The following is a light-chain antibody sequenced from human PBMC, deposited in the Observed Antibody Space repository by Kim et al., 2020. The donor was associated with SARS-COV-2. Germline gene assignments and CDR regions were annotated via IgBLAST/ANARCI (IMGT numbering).Light chain of an antibody. CDR1: NIGSKS. V-gene: IGLV3-21*04. J-gene: IGLJ2*01. CDR3: QVWDSSSDHVV. CDR2: YDS. Sequence: VSVAPGKTARITCGGNNIGSKSVHWYQRKPGQAPVLVIYYDSDRPSGIPERFSGSNSGNTATLTISRVEAGDEADYYCQVWDSSSDHVVFGGGTQLTVL.